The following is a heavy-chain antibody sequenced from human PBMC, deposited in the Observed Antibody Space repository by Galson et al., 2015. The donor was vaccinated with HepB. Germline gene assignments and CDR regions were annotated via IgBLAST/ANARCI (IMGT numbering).Heavy chain of an antibody. CDR2: INPSGGST. D-gene: IGHD3-10*01. CDR1: GYTFTSYY. CDR3: ARDGSGELLYFWFDP. J-gene: IGHJ5*02. V-gene: IGHV1-46*03. Sequence: SVKVSCKASGYTFTSYYMHWVRQAPGQGLEWMGIINPSGGSTSYAQKFQGRVTMTRDTSTSTVYMELSSLRSEDTAVYYCARDGSGELLYFWFDPWGQGTLVTVSS.